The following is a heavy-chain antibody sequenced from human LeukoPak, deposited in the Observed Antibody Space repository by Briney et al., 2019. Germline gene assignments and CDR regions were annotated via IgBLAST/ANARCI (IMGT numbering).Heavy chain of an antibody. V-gene: IGHV3-74*01. J-gene: IGHJ6*03. CDR3: AKDREGYYYYMDV. CDR2: ISFDGRGT. Sequence: GGSLRLSCAASGFTFSDHWMHWVRQAPGKGLVWVSRISFDGRGTTYADSVKGRFTISRDNAKNTLYLQMNSLRAEDTAVYYCAKDREGYYYYMDVWGKGTTVTISS. CDR1: GFTFSDHW.